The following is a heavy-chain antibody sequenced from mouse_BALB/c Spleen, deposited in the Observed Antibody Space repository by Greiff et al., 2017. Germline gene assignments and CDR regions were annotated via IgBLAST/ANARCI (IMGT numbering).Heavy chain of an antibody. CDR2: INPYNGDT. J-gene: IGHJ4*01. CDR1: GYSFTGYF. CDR3: GRGSMITTRGYYYAMDY. V-gene: IGHV1-37*01. D-gene: IGHD2-4*01. Sequence: EVQLQQSGPELVKPGASVKISCKASGYSFTGYFMNWVKQSHGKSLEWIGRINPYNGDTFYNQKFKGKATLTVDKSSSTAHMELLSLTSEDSAVYYCGRGSMITTRGYYYAMDYWGQGTSVTVSS.